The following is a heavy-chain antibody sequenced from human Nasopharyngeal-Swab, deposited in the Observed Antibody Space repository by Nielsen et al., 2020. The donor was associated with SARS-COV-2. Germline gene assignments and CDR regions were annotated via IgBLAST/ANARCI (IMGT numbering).Heavy chain of an antibody. J-gene: IGHJ3*02. Sequence: SGPTLVKPTQTLTLTCTFSGFSLSTSGMCVSWIRQPPGKALEWLALIDWDDDKYYSTSLKTRLTISKDTSKNQVVLTMTNMDPVDTATYYCAWTQGYYYDSNDAFDIWGQGTMVTVSS. CDR1: GFSLSTSGMC. V-gene: IGHV2-70*01. CDR3: AWTQGYYYDSNDAFDI. D-gene: IGHD3-22*01. CDR2: IDWDDDK.